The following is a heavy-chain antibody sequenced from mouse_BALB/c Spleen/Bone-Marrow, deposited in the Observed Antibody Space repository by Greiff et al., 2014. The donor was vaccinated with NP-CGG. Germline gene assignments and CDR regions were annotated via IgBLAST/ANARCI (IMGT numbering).Heavy chain of an antibody. J-gene: IGHJ2*01. V-gene: IGHV1-54*01. CDR2: INAGSGGT. CDR3: ARSLTGKKTFDY. CDR1: GYVFTNYL. Sequence: LVESGAELVRPGTSVKVSCKASGYVFTNYLIEWVKQRPGQGLEWIGVINAGSGGTDYSEKFKGEATLTADKSSSIAYMQLSSLTSDDSAVYFCARSLTGKKTFDYWGQGTTLTVSS. D-gene: IGHD4-1*01.